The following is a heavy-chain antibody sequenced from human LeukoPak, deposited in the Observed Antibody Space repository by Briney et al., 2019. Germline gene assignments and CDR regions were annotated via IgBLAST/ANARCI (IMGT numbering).Heavy chain of an antibody. V-gene: IGHV1-2*02. D-gene: IGHD3-22*01. Sequence: ASVKVSCKASGYTFTGYYMHWVRQAPGQGLEWMGWINPNSGGTNYAHKFQGRGTMTRDTSISTDYMELSRLRSDDTAVYYCASSCYDSSGRHGPDAFDIWGQGTMVTVSS. CDR3: ASSCYDSSGRHGPDAFDI. CDR2: INPNSGGT. CDR1: GYTFTGYY. J-gene: IGHJ3*02.